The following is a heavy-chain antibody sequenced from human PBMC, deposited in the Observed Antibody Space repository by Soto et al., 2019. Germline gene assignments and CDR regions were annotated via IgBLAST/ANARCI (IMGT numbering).Heavy chain of an antibody. CDR2: IYYSGST. V-gene: IGHV4-31*03. J-gene: IGHJ6*02. Sequence: QVQLQESGPGLVKPSQTLSLTCTVSGGSISSGGYYWSWIRQHPGQGLEWIGYIYYSGSTYYNPSLTARLTISVDTSKNQFSLKLSSVTAADTAVYYCAGIMVRGLDPVYYGMDVWGQGTTVTVSS. CDR3: AGIMVRGLDPVYYGMDV. D-gene: IGHD3-10*01. CDR1: GGSISSGGYY.